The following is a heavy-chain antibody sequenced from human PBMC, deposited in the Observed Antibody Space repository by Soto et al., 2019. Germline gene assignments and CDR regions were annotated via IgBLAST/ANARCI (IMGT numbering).Heavy chain of an antibody. J-gene: IGHJ4*02. CDR1: GDSISSDGYY. Sequence: QVQLQESGPGLVKPSQTLSLTCAVSGDSISSDGYYWTWIRQHPGKGLEWIGYIYSSGNTYYNPSLTSRVTISVDTSKSQFSLKLNSVTAADTALYYCARTGRGFCGYWGQGTLVTVSS. V-gene: IGHV4-31*11. CDR3: ARTGRGFCGY. CDR2: IYSSGNT. D-gene: IGHD3-3*01.